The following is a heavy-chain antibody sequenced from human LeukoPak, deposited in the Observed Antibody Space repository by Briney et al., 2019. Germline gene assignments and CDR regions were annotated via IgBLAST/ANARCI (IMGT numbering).Heavy chain of an antibody. CDR3: ARAPMGTAALY. Sequence: GASVKVSCKASGYTFTSYYMHWVRQAPGQGLEWMGIINPSGGSTSYAQKFQGRVTLTRNTSISTAYMELSSLRSDDTALYYCARAPMGTAALYWXXGTLVTVSS. V-gene: IGHV1-46*01. CDR1: GYTFTSYY. D-gene: IGHD2-2*01. CDR2: INPSGGST. J-gene: IGHJ4*01.